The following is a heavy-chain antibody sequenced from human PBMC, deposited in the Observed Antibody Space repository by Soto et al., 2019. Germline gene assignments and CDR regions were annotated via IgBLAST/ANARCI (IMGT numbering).Heavy chain of an antibody. CDR2: IYYSGST. CDR3: ARGGDYHSSGWYYFDY. J-gene: IGHJ4*02. D-gene: IGHD6-19*01. Sequence: SETLSLTCTVSGGSISSYYWSWIRQPPGKGLEWIGYIYYSGSTNYNPSLKSRVTISVDTSKNQFSLKLSSVTAADTAVYYCARGGDYHSSGWYYFDYWGQGTLVTVSS. CDR1: GGSISSYY. V-gene: IGHV4-59*01.